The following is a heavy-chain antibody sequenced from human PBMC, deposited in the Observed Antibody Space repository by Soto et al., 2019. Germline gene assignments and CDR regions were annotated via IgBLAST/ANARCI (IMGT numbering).Heavy chain of an antibody. Sequence: GGSLRLSCAASGFTFSNSWMSWVRQAPGKGLESVANINQDGRQKNSVDSVRGRFSISRDNAKNSLYLQMNSLRAEDTAVYFWVRDGPPRAAFDIWGQGTMVTVSS. CDR3: VRDGPPRAAFDI. V-gene: IGHV3-7*01. CDR1: GFTFSNSW. CDR2: INQDGRQK. J-gene: IGHJ3*02.